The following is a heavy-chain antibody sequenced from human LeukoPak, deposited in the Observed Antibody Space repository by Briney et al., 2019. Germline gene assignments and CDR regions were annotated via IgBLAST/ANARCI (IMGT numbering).Heavy chain of an antibody. J-gene: IGHJ4*02. CDR2: ISAYNGNT. Sequence: ASVKVSCKASGYTFTSYGISWVRQAPGQGLEWMGWISAYNGNTNYAQKLQGRVTMTTDTSTSTAYMELRSLRSDDTPVYYCARSSSIAARRVIDYWGQGTLVTVSS. D-gene: IGHD6-6*01. CDR3: ARSSSIAARRVIDY. V-gene: IGHV1-18*01. CDR1: GYTFTSYG.